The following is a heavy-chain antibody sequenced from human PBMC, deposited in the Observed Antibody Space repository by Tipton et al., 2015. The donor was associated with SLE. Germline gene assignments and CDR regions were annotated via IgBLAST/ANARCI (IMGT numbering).Heavy chain of an antibody. CDR2: GYISGST. Sequence: TLSLTCTVSGGSISGDYWSWIRQPAGKGLEGVGRGYISGSTIYNPYINSRITLSLATSKNQFSLRVNSATAADTAVYYCARGGGSYYDYWGQGTLVTVSS. J-gene: IGHJ4*02. V-gene: IGHV4-4*07. CDR1: GGSISGDY. CDR3: ARGGGSYYDY. D-gene: IGHD1-26*01.